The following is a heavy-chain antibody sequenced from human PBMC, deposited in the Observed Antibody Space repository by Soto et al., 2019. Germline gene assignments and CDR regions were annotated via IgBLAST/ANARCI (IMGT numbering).Heavy chain of an antibody. Sequence: ASVKVSCKTSGYNFVNHGISWVRQAPGRGLEWFGWISGHNGATKYGKRLQGRVTMTIDTSTTTAYMELRSLRSDDTAVYYCARDLYPLAYYFDYWGQGTLVTVSS. CDR3: ARDLYPLAYYFDY. V-gene: IGHV1-18*04. J-gene: IGHJ4*02. CDR1: GYNFVNHG. CDR2: ISGHNGAT.